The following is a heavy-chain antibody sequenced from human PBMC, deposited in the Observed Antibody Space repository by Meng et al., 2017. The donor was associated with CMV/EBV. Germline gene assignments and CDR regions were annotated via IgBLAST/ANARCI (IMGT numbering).Heavy chain of an antibody. Sequence: QGRLRLPGPDRVKPSAPRSPTCTVSGGSLISYYWSWIRQPAGKGLEWIGRIYTSGSTNYNPSLKSRVTMSVDTSKNQFSLKLSSVTAADTAVCYCARSMVVAGDWFDPWGQGTLVTVSS. V-gene: IGHV4-4*07. CDR3: ARSMVVAGDWFDP. J-gene: IGHJ5*02. CDR2: IYTSGST. D-gene: IGHD2-15*01. CDR1: GGSLISYY.